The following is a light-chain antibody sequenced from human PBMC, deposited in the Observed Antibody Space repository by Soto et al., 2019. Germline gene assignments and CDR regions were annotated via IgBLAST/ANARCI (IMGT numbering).Light chain of an antibody. CDR2: GNS. J-gene: IGLJ1*01. CDR1: SSNIGAHYD. Sequence: QAVVTQPPSVSGAPGQRVTISCTGSSSNIGAHYDVHWYQQLPGTAPKLLIYGNSNRPSGVPDRFSGSKSGTSASLAITGLQAEDEADYYCQSYDNSLSVYVFGTRTKLTVL. CDR3: QSYDNSLSVYV. V-gene: IGLV1-40*01.